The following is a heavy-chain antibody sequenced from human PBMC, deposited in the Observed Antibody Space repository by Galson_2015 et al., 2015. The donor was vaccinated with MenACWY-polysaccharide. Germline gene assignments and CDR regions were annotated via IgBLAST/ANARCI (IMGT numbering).Heavy chain of an antibody. J-gene: IGHJ4*02. CDR3: ARGTGADH. V-gene: IGHV1-3*01. D-gene: IGHD3/OR15-3a*01. Sequence: SQNFQGRVTITRDTSANTAYMELSSLTSEDTAVYFCARGTGADHWGQGTLVTVSS.